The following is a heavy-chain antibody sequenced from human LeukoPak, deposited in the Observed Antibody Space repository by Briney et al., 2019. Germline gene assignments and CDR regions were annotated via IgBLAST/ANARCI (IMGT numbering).Heavy chain of an antibody. CDR3: AKSVDTTMVWNY. J-gene: IGHJ4*02. Sequence: RGSLRLSCAASGVTFSNYAMRWVRQAPGKGPEWVSGISGSGSSTYYADSVKGRFTISRNNSKNTLYLQMNSLRAEDKAIYYCAKSVDTTMVWNYWGQGTLVSVSS. CDR2: ISGSGSST. D-gene: IGHD5-18*01. V-gene: IGHV3-23*01. CDR1: GVTFSNYA.